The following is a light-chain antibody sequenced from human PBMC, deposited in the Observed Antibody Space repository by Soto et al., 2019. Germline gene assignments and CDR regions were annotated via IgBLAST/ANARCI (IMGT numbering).Light chain of an antibody. CDR3: QSHDSSLSGHVV. Sequence: QAVLTQPPSVSGAPGQRVTISCTGSSSNIGAGYDVHWYQQLPGTAPKLLIYGNNNRPSGVPDRVSGSKSGTSASLAISGLQAEDEADYYCQSHDSSLSGHVVFGGGTQLTVL. J-gene: IGLJ2*01. V-gene: IGLV1-40*01. CDR1: SSNIGAGYD. CDR2: GNN.